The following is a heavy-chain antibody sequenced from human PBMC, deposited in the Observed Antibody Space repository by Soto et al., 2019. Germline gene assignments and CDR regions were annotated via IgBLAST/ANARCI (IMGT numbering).Heavy chain of an antibody. CDR3: AKLTGDCSSTSCYIRAFDY. Sequence: QVQLVESGGGVVQPGRSLRLSCATSGFTFSSFGMHWVRQAPGKGLEWVAVIWHDGSNKYYADSVKGRFTISRDNSKNTLYLQMNSLRAEDTAVYYCAKLTGDCSSTSCYIRAFDYWGQGTLVTVSS. CDR2: IWHDGSNK. D-gene: IGHD2-2*02. CDR1: GFTFSSFG. J-gene: IGHJ4*02. V-gene: IGHV3-33*06.